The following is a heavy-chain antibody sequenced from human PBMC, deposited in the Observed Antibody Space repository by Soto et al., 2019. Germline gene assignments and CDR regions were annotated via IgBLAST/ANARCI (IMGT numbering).Heavy chain of an antibody. V-gene: IGHV5-10-1*01. Sequence: PGESLKISCKGSGYSFTSYWISWVGQMPGKGLEWMGRIDPSDSYTNYSPSFQGHVTISADKSISTAYLQWSSLKASDTAMYYCARERMATTTPYYYYGMDVWGQGTTVTVSS. CDR2: IDPSDSYT. CDR1: GYSFTSYW. J-gene: IGHJ6*02. D-gene: IGHD5-12*01. CDR3: ARERMATTTPYYYYGMDV.